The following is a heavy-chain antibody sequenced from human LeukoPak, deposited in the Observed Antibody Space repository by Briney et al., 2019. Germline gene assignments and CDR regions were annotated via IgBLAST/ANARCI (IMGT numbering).Heavy chain of an antibody. CDR2: ISGTGGST. D-gene: IGHD2/OR15-2a*01. CDR1: GFTFSNYA. J-gene: IGHJ4*02. V-gene: IGHV3-23*01. CDR3: AKVVAGNIDYYFDY. Sequence: GSLRLSCAASGFTFSNYAMSWVRQAPGKGLEWVAGISGTGGSTHYADSVKGRFTISRDNSKNTVYLRMRNLRVEHTAVYYCAKVVAGNIDYYFDYWGQGILVAVSS.